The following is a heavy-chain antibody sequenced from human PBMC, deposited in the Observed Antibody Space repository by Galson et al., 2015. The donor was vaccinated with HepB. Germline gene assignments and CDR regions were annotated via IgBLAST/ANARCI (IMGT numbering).Heavy chain of an antibody. V-gene: IGHV1-3*01. J-gene: IGHJ4*02. D-gene: IGHD1-26*01. CDR1: GYTFTSYA. CDR2: INAGNGNT. CDR3: ASLFGWGSGSYQDFDY. Sequence: SVKVSCKASGYTFTSYAMHWVRQAPGQRLERMGWINAGNGNTKYSQKFQGRVTITRDTSASTAYMELSSLRSEDTAVYYCASLFGWGSGSYQDFDYWGQGTLVTVSS.